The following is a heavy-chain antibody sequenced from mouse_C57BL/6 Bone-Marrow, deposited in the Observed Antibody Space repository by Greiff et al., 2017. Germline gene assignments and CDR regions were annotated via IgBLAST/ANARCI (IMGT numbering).Heavy chain of an antibody. CDR3: ARGITTVVATNFDY. Sequence: QVQLQQPGAELVMPGASVQLSCKASGYTFTSYWLHWVKQRPGQGLEWIGEIDPSDSYTNYNQKFKGKSTLTVDKSSSTAYMQLSSLTSEDSAVYYCARGITTVVATNFDYWGQGTTLTVSS. CDR1: GYTFTSYW. D-gene: IGHD1-1*01. J-gene: IGHJ2*01. V-gene: IGHV1-69*01. CDR2: IDPSDSYT.